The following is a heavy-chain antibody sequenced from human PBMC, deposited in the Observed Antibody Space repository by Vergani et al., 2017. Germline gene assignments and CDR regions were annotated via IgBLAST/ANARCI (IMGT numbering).Heavy chain of an antibody. CDR1: GYSFTSYW. V-gene: IGHV5-51*03. CDR2: IYPGDSDT. D-gene: IGHD2-2*01. CDR3: AWDVVPAARDYYYYYMDV. Sequence: EVQLVQSGAEVKKPGESLKISCKGSGYSFTSYWIGWVRQMPGKGLEWMGIIYPGDSDTRYSPSFQGQVTISADKSISTSYLQWSTLKASDTAMDYCAWDVVPAARDYYYYYMDVWGKGTTVTVSS. J-gene: IGHJ6*03.